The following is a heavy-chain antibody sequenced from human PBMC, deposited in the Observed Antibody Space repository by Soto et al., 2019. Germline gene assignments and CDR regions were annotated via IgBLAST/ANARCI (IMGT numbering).Heavy chain of an antibody. V-gene: IGHV3-21*01. Sequence: PGGSLRLSCAASGFTFSSYSMNWVRQAPGKGLEWVSSISSTGSYIYYADSVEGRFTISRDNAKNSLYLQMANLRAEDTAVYYCARSGGTTSEFYFDSWGQGTLVTVSS. CDR1: GFTFSSYS. CDR3: ARSGGTTSEFYFDS. CDR2: ISSTGSYI. D-gene: IGHD2-2*01. J-gene: IGHJ4*02.